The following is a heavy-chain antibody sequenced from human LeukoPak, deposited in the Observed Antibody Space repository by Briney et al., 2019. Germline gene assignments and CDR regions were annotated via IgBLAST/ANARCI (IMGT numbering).Heavy chain of an antibody. CDR2: LYYSGST. V-gene: IGHV4-39*01. CDR1: GGSISNSNYY. J-gene: IGHJ5*02. D-gene: IGHD3-22*01. CDR3: ARYYYDGSGRWFDP. Sequence: SETLSLTCTVSGGSISNSNYYWGWTRQPPGKGLEWIGSLYYSGSTYYNPSLKSRVTISVDTSKNQFSLKLSSVTAADTAVYYCARYYYDGSGRWFDPWGQGTLATVSS.